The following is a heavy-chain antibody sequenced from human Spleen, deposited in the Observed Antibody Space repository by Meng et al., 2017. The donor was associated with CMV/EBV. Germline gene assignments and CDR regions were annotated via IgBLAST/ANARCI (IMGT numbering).Heavy chain of an antibody. Sequence: QVHLLQSEAEVKKPGSSVKVSCKVSGGTFSNYAISWVRQAPGQGLEWMGGIFPMFGTADYAQKFQDRVTMTRDTSISTAYMELSRLRSDDTAVYYCARDPFYYDSQGVAFDIWGQGTMVTVSS. J-gene: IGHJ3*02. D-gene: IGHD3-22*01. CDR1: GGTFSNYA. CDR2: IFPMFGTA. V-gene: IGHV1-69*05. CDR3: ARDPFYYDSQGVAFDI.